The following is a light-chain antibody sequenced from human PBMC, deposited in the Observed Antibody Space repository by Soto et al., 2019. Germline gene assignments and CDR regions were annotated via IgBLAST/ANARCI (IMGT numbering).Light chain of an antibody. CDR3: QQYNSYSWT. CDR1: QSISSN. V-gene: IGKV3-15*01. J-gene: IGKJ1*01. CDR2: RTS. Sequence: EIVMTQSPATLSVSPGERATLSCRASQSISSNLAWYQQKPGQAPRLLMFRTSSRATGFPARFSGSGFGTDFTLTISTLQPEDFGTYYCQQYNSYSWTFGQGTKVDIK.